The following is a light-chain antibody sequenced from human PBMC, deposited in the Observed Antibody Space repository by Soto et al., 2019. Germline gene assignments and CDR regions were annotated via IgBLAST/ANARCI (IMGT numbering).Light chain of an antibody. J-gene: IGKJ1*01. CDR1: QSVSSNY. CDR3: QQYGSSPTWT. V-gene: IGKV3-20*01. Sequence: SVLTQSPGTLSLSSGERATLSCRASQSVSSNYLAWYQQKPGQAPRLLIYGASTRATGIPDRFSGSGSGTDFTLTISRLEPEDSAVYYCQQYGSSPTWTFGQGTKVDIK. CDR2: GAS.